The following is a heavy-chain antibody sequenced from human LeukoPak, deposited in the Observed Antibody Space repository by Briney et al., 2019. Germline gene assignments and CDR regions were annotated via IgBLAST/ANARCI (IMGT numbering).Heavy chain of an antibody. D-gene: IGHD3-16*01. CDR2: INPSGGST. CDR1: GYTFTSYY. CDR3: TTSWGPFDY. J-gene: IGHJ4*02. Sequence: ASVKVSCKASGYTFTSYYMHWVRQAPGQGLEWMGIINPSGGSTSYAQKFQGRVTMTRDMSTSTVYMELSSLKTEDTAVYYCTTSWGPFDYWGQGTLVTVSS. V-gene: IGHV1-46*01.